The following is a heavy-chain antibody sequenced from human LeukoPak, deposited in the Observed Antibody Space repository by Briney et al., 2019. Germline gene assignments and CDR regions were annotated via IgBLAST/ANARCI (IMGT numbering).Heavy chain of an antibody. CDR3: ARGTLFTMIPFDY. CDR1: GFTFRSHA. CDR2: IWYDGSNK. Sequence: PGTSLRLSCATSGFTFRSHAMHWVRQSPGKGLEWVAQIWYDGSNKYYADSVKGRFSVSRDNSKNTLYLQMNSLRAEDTAVYYCARGTLFTMIPFDYWGQGTLVTVSS. D-gene: IGHD3-22*01. J-gene: IGHJ4*02. V-gene: IGHV3-30*04.